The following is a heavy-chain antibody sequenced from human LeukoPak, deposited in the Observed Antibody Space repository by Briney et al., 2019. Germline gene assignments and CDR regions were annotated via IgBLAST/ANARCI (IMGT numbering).Heavy chain of an antibody. CDR3: ARDDSSGYYYFDY. Sequence: ASVKVSCKASGYTFTGYYMHWVRQAPGQGLEWMGWINPNSGGTNYAQKFQGRFTMTRDTSISTAYMELSRLRSDDTAVYYCARDDSSGYYYFDYWGQGTLVTVSS. V-gene: IGHV1-2*02. CDR2: INPNSGGT. D-gene: IGHD3-22*01. J-gene: IGHJ4*02. CDR1: GYTFTGYY.